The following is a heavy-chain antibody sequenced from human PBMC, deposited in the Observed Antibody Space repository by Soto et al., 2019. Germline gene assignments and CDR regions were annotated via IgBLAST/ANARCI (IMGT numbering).Heavy chain of an antibody. CDR1: DGSISSGDYY. CDR3: ARDYYDSSGYEKYNWFDP. D-gene: IGHD3-22*01. V-gene: IGHV4-30-4*01. CDR2: IYYSGST. J-gene: IGHJ5*02. Sequence: SETLSLTCTVSDGSISSGDYYWSWIRQPPGKGLEWIGYIYYSGSTYYNPSLKSRVTISVDTSKNQFSLKLSSVTAADTAVYYCARDYYDSSGYEKYNWFDPWGQGTLVTVSS.